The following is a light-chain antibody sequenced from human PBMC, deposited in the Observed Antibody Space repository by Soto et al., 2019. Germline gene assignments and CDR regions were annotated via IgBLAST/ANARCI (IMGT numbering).Light chain of an antibody. CDR1: SSDVGGYNY. CDR2: DVS. V-gene: IGLV2-11*01. Sequence: QSALTQPGSVSGSPGQSVTISCTGTSSDVGGYNYVSWYQQHPGKAPKLMIYDVSKRPSGVPDRFSGSKSGNTASLTISGLQAEDEADYYCCSYAGSYTDVFGTGTKLTVL. J-gene: IGLJ1*01. CDR3: CSYAGSYTDV.